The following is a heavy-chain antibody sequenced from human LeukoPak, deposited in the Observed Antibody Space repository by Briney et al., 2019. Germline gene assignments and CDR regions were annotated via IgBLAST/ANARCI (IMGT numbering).Heavy chain of an antibody. CDR2: ISGSGGST. J-gene: IGHJ4*02. V-gene: IGHV3-23*01. CDR1: GFTFSSYA. CDR3: AKAHEDYYETSGNFDY. Sequence: PGGSLRLSCAASGFTFSSYAMSWVRQAPGKGLEWVSAISGSGGSTYYADSVKGRFTIFRDNSKNTLYLQMNSLRAEDTAVYFCAKAHEDYYETSGNFDYWGQGTLVTVST. D-gene: IGHD3-22*01.